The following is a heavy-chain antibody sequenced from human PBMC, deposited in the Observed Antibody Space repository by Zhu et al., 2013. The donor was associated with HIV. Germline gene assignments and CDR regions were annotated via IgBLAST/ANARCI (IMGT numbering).Heavy chain of an antibody. D-gene: IGHD2-21*01. V-gene: IGHV1-46*03. J-gene: IGHJ4*02. Sequence: QVQLVQSGAEVKKPGASVKVSCRASGYTFTSYNIHWVRQAPGQGLEYMGMIKPSGGSASFPQRFQGRVTMTRDTSTSTVYMDLSSLRSDDTAVYYCTRELPYSYFFDFWGQGSLVTVSS. CDR3: TRELPYSYFFDF. CDR1: GYTFTSYN. CDR2: IKPSGGSA.